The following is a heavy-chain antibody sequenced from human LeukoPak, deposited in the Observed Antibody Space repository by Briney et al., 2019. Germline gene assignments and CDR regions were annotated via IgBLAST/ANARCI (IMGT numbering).Heavy chain of an antibody. CDR1: GFTFSDYY. V-gene: IGHV3-11*01. J-gene: IGHJ4*02. CDR2: ISSRGSTI. CDR3: ARSIPAGNRR. D-gene: IGHD2-2*01. Sequence: GGSLRLSCAASGFTFSDYYISWIRLAPGKGLGWVSCISSRGSTIDYADSVKGRFTISRDNAKNSLYLQMNSLRAEDTAVYYCARSIPAGNRRWGQGTLVTVSS.